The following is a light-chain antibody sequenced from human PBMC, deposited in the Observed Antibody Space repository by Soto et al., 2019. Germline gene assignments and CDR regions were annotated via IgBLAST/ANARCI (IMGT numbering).Light chain of an antibody. CDR2: GAS. CDR3: QQYGSSPWT. V-gene: IGKV3-20*01. Sequence: EIVLTQSPCTLSLSPGERATLSCRASQSISSSYLAWYQQTPGQPTRLLIYGASIRAAGLPNRISGSGSGTYFTLTISRLEAEDFAVYYCQQYGSSPWTFGQGTKVEIK. J-gene: IGKJ1*01. CDR1: QSISSSY.